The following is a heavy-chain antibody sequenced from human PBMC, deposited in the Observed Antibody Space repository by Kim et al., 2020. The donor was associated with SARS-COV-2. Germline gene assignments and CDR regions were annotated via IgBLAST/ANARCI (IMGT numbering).Heavy chain of an antibody. CDR1: GFTFSSYS. CDR3: ARAQSFWRPGIAAAGTRHNAFDI. CDR2: ISSSSSTI. D-gene: IGHD6-13*01. V-gene: IGHV3-48*02. J-gene: IGHJ3*02. Sequence: GGSLRLSCAASGFTFSSYSMNWVRQAPGKGLEWVSYISSSSSTIYYADSVKGRFTISRDNAKNSLYLQMNSLRDEDTAVYYCARAQSFWRPGIAAAGTRHNAFDIWGQGIMVTVSS.